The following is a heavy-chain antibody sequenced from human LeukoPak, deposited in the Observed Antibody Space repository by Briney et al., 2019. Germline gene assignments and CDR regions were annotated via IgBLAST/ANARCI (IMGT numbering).Heavy chain of an antibody. V-gene: IGHV3-23*01. Sequence: GGTLRLSCAASGFTFSSYAISWVRQAPGKGLEWVSAISKSGDSTYYADSVKGRFTISRDNSKNTIYLQMNSLRVEDTAVYYCAKLSGWTGWFFDYWGQGTVVTVSS. D-gene: IGHD6-19*01. J-gene: IGHJ4*02. CDR2: ISKSGDST. CDR3: AKLSGWTGWFFDY. CDR1: GFTFSSYA.